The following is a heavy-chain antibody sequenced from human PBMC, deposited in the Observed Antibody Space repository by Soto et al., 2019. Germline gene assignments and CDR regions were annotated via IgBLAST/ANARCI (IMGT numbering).Heavy chain of an antibody. V-gene: IGHV3-11*01. J-gene: IGHJ1*01. CDR1: GSTFSAYF. CDR3: ATALNRGGHYHGSEH. CDR2: IFPAGDIV. Sequence: QVQLVESGGGLVQPGGSLRLSCAASGSTFSAYFMGWIRQAPGKGLEWVSYIFPAGDIVHYADSVRGRFTISRDNARNSVYLQMDSLRAEDTALYYCATALNRGGHYHGSEHWGQGTLVTVSS. D-gene: IGHD3-22*01.